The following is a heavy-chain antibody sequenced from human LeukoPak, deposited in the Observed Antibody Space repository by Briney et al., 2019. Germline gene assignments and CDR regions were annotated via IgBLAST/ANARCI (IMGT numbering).Heavy chain of an antibody. CDR1: GYTFTGYY. D-gene: IGHD3-9*01. V-gene: IGHV1-2*02. CDR2: INPNSGDT. J-gene: IGHJ6*02. Sequence: GASVKVSCMASGYTFTGYYMHWVRQAPGQGLEWMGWINPNSGDTIYAQTFEGRVTITSDTSISTAYMELNRLRSDDTAVYYCARHYDILTGEYYYGMDVWGQGATVTVSS. CDR3: ARHYDILTGEYYYGMDV.